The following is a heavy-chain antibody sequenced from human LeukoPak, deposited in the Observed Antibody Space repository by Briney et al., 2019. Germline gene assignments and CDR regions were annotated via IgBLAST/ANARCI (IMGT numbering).Heavy chain of an antibody. D-gene: IGHD4-17*01. CDR3: AREINDYGDGYFDY. Sequence: GGSLRLSCAASGFTFSSYWMSWVRQAPGKGLQWVANIKQDGSEKYYVDSVKGRFTISRDNAKNSLYLQMNSLRAEDTAVYYCAREINDYGDGYFDYWGQGTLVTLSS. V-gene: IGHV3-7*01. J-gene: IGHJ4*02. CDR1: GFTFSSYW. CDR2: IKQDGSEK.